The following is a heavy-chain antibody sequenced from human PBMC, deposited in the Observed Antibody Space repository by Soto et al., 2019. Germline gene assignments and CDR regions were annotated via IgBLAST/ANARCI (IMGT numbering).Heavy chain of an antibody. CDR1: GFTFGTYA. D-gene: IGHD5-12*01. CDR2: ISGGGGST. J-gene: IGHJ4*02. Sequence: PVGSLRLSCAASGFTFGTYAMSWVRQAPGKGLDWVSTISGGGGSTYYADSVKGRFTISRDNSKSTLYLQMNSLRAEDTAVYYCAKYSEYSGYDGTYFDYWGQGSLVTVSS. V-gene: IGHV3-23*01. CDR3: AKYSEYSGYDGTYFDY.